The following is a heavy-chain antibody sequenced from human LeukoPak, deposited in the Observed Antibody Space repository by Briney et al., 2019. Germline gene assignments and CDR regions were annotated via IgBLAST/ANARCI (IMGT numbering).Heavy chain of an antibody. CDR2: ISGSGGST. J-gene: IGHJ2*01. Sequence: GGSPRLSCAASGFTFSSYAMSWVRQAPGKGLEWVSAISGSGGSTYYADSVKGRFTISRDNSKNTLYLQMNSLRAEDTAVYYCAKHPSRFWNYDLWGRGTLVTVSS. CDR3: AKHPSRFWNYDL. D-gene: IGHD3-3*01. CDR1: GFTFSSYA. V-gene: IGHV3-23*01.